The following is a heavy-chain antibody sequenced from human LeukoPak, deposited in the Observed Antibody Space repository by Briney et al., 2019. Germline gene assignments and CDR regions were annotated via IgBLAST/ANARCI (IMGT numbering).Heavy chain of an antibody. V-gene: IGHV1-2*02. J-gene: IGHJ4*02. Sequence: ASVKVSCKASGYTFTGYYMHWVRQAPGQGLEWMGWINPNSGGTNYAQNFQGRVTMTRDTSINTVYMEMKRLTSDDTAVYYCARLLIYWGQGTLVTVSS. CDR3: ARLLIY. D-gene: IGHD2-21*01. CDR1: GYTFTGYY. CDR2: INPNSGGT.